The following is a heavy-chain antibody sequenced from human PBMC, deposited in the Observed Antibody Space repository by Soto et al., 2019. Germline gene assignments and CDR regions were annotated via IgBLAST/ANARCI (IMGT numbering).Heavy chain of an antibody. J-gene: IGHJ4*02. CDR3: ARDSIVVVPAAWCFDY. Sequence: GGSLRLSCAASGFTFSSYSMNWVRQAPGKGLEWVSSISSSSSYIYYADSVKGRFTISRDNAKNSLYLQMNSLRAEDTAVYYCARDSIVVVPAAWCFDYWGQGTLVTVSS. CDR2: ISSSSSYI. CDR1: GFTFSSYS. D-gene: IGHD2-2*01. V-gene: IGHV3-21*01.